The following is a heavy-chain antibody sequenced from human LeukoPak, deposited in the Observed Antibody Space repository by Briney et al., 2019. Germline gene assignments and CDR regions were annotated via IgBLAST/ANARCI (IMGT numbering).Heavy chain of an antibody. D-gene: IGHD3-22*01. CDR3: ARGPYYYDSKTFDY. CDR1: GGSISRGGYY. V-gene: IGHV4-31*01. CDR2: IYYSGST. J-gene: IGHJ4*02. Sequence: SETLSLTCTVSGGSISRGGYYWSWIRQHPGKGLEWIGYIYYSGSTYYNPSLKSQVTISVDTSKNQFSLKLSSVTAADTAVYYCARGPYYYDSKTFDYWGQGILVTVSS.